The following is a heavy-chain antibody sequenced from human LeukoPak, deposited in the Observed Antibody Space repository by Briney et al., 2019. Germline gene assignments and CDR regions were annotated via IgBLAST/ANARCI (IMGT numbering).Heavy chain of an antibody. CDR3: ARDRYASGTYKIGSLGAFDM. Sequence: SETLSLTCTVSGGSISSSSYYWGWIRQPPGKGLEWIGSIYYSGSTYYNPSLKSRVTISVDTSKNQFSLKLNSVTPEDTAVYYCARDRYASGTYKIGSLGAFDMWGQGTMVTVSS. CDR2: IYYSGST. V-gene: IGHV4-39*07. D-gene: IGHD3-10*01. J-gene: IGHJ3*02. CDR1: GGSISSSSYY.